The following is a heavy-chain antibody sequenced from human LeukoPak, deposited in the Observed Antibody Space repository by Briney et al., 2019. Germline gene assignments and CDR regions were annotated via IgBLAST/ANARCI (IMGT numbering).Heavy chain of an antibody. Sequence: GGSLRLSCAASGFIFSSYSINWVRQAPGKGLEWVSSISSSSSYIYYADSVKGRFTISRDNAKNSLYLQMNSLRDEDTAVYYCARGASRGFDYWGQGTLVTVSS. V-gene: IGHV3-21*01. CDR2: ISSSSSYI. CDR3: ARGASRGFDY. J-gene: IGHJ4*02. CDR1: GFIFSSYS. D-gene: IGHD5-24*01.